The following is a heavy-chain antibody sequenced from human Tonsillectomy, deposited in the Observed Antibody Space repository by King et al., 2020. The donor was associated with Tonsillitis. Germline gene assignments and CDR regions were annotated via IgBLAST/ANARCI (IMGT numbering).Heavy chain of an antibody. Sequence: VQLVESGGGLVQPGGSLRLSCAASGFTFSSYWMHWGRQAPGKGLLWVSRIKSDGSSTSYADSVKGRFTISRGNAKNTLYLQMNSLRAEDTAVYFCTRVLTVGFDAFDIWGQGTMVTVSS. CDR2: IKSDGSST. D-gene: IGHD2-8*01. CDR3: TRVLTVGFDAFDI. CDR1: GFTFSSYW. J-gene: IGHJ3*02. V-gene: IGHV3-74*01.